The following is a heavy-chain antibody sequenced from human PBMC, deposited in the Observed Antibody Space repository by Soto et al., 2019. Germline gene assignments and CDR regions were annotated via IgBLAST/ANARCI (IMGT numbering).Heavy chain of an antibody. J-gene: IGHJ6*02. V-gene: IGHV1-18*01. CDR3: ASYGSGSYYNDQYYYYYGMDV. CDR2: ISAYNGNT. Sequence: ASVKVSCKASGYTFTNSGISWVRQAPGQGLEWMGWISAYNGNTNYAQKLQGRVTMTTDTSTSTAYMELRSLTSDDTAVYYCASYGSGSYYNDQYYYYYGMDVWGQGTTVTVSS. CDR1: GYTFTNSG. D-gene: IGHD3-10*01.